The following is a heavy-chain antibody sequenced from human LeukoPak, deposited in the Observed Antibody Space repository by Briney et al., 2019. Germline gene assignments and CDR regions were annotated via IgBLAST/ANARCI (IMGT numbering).Heavy chain of an antibody. V-gene: IGHV4-59*08. CDR3: ARLVYYGSGSYYNPYYFDY. J-gene: IGHJ4*02. Sequence: SETLSLTCSVSDGSISGYYWSWIRQPPGKGLEWIGYIYYSGSTSYNPSLKSRVTISVDTSKNQFSLKLSSVTAADTAVYYCARLVYYGSGSYYNPYYFDYWGQGTLVTVSS. CDR2: IYYSGST. D-gene: IGHD3-10*01. CDR1: DGSISGYY.